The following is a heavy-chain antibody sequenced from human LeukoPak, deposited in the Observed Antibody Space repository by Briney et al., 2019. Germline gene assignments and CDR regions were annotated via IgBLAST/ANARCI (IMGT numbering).Heavy chain of an antibody. J-gene: IGHJ6*03. CDR2: IYYSGST. V-gene: IGHV4-39*07. Sequence: PSETLSLTCTVSGGSISSSSYYWGWIRQPPGKGLEWIGSIYYSGSTYYNPSLKSRVTISVDTSTNQFSLKLSSVTAADTAVYYCARKRDYYYYYMDVWGKGTTVTVSS. CDR3: ARKRDYYYYYMDV. CDR1: GGSISSSSYY.